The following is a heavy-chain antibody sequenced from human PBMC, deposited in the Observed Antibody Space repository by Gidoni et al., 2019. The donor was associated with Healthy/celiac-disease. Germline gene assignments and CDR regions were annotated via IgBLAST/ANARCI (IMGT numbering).Heavy chain of an antibody. D-gene: IGHD2-2*01. V-gene: IGHV1-69*06. Sequence: QVQLVQSGAEVKKPGSSVKVSCKASGGTFSSYAISWVRQAPGQGLEWMGGIIPIFGTANYAQKFQGRGTITADKSTSTAYMELSSLRSEDTAVYYCAREGCSSTSCYQGYGMDVWGQGTTVTVSS. J-gene: IGHJ6*02. CDR1: GGTFSSYA. CDR3: AREGCSSTSCYQGYGMDV. CDR2: IIPIFGTA.